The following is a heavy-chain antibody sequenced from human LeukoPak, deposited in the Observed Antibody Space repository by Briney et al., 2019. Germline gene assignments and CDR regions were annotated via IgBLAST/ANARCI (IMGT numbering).Heavy chain of an antibody. V-gene: IGHV3-66*01. CDR2: IQDGGKT. J-gene: IGHJ6*02. CDR1: GLIVSSNF. D-gene: IGHD5-24*01. Sequence: GGSLSLSCAVSGLIVSSNFKSWLRLAPGKGLEWVSIIQDGGKTYYTDSVKGRFTISRDNSKNTLYLQMNSLRPDDTGVYYCASRDKGYYYGMDVWGQGTTVTVSS. CDR3: ASRDKGYYYGMDV.